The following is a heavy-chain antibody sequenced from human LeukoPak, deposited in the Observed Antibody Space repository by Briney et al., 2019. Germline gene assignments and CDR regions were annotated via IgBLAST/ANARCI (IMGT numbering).Heavy chain of an antibody. D-gene: IGHD5-12*01. J-gene: IGHJ4*02. CDR1: GGSISSGSYY. CDR2: IYTSGST. CDR3: ARGGYSGYDPPYYFDY. V-gene: IGHV4-61*02. Sequence: PSQTLSLTCTVSGGSISSGSYYWSWIRQPAGKGLEWIGRIYTSGSTNYNPSLKSRVTILVDTSKNQFSLKLSSVTAADTAVYYCARGGYSGYDPPYYFDYWGQGTLVTVSS.